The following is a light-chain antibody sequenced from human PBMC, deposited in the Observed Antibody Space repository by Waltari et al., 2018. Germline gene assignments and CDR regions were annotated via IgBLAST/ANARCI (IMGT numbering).Light chain of an antibody. CDR1: SSDVGGYNY. Sequence: QSALTQPASVSGSPGQSTTISCTGTSSDVGGYNYVAWYQQHPGKPPKLMIYDVSNRPSGVSNRFSGSKSGNTASLTISGLQAEDEADYYCSSYTSSSTLEGVFGGGTKLTVL. J-gene: IGLJ2*01. CDR3: SSYTSSSTLEGV. V-gene: IGLV2-14*03. CDR2: DVS.